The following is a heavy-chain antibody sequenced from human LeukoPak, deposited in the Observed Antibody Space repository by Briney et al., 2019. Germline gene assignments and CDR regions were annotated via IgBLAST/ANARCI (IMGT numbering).Heavy chain of an antibody. V-gene: IGHV3-23*01. J-gene: IGHJ4*02. Sequence: QAGGSLRLSCAASGFTFSSYAMSWVRQAPGKGLEWVSAISGSGGSTYYADSVKGRFTISRDNAKNTLYLQMNSLRAEDAAMYYCAATTGGGLGEGYWGQGTLVTVSS. CDR1: GFTFSSYA. CDR2: ISGSGGST. D-gene: IGHD1-1*01. CDR3: AATTGGGLGEGY.